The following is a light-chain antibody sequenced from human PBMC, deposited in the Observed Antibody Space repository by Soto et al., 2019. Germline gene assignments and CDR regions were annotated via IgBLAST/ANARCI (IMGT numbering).Light chain of an antibody. Sequence: EIVLTQSPGTLSLSPGERATLFCRASQSVSSSYLAWYQQKPGQAPRLLIYGASARATGIPDRFSGSGSGTDLTLSISRLEPEDFAVYYCQQYGSSPLYTFGQGTKLEIK. CDR3: QQYGSSPLYT. J-gene: IGKJ2*01. V-gene: IGKV3-20*01. CDR2: GAS. CDR1: QSVSSSY.